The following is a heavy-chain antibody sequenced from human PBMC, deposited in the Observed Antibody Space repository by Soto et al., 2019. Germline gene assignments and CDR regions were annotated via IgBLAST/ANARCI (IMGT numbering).Heavy chain of an antibody. Sequence: SETLSLTCTVSGGSISSGDYYWSWIRQPPGKGLEWIGYIYYSGSTYYNPSLKSRVTISVDTSKNQFSLKLSSVTAADTAVYYCARTEVAGTTGYWGQGTLVTVSS. CDR2: IYYSGST. CDR3: ARTEVAGTTGY. D-gene: IGHD1-7*01. J-gene: IGHJ4*02. CDR1: GGSISSGDYY. V-gene: IGHV4-30-4*01.